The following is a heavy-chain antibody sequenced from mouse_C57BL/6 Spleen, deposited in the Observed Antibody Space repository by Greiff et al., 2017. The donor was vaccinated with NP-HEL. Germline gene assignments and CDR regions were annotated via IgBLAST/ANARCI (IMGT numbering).Heavy chain of an antibody. CDR3: TTGTPDY. V-gene: IGHV14-4*01. Sequence: DVQLQESGAELVRPGASVKLSCTASGFNIKDDYMHWVKQRPEQGLEWIGWIDPENGDTEYASKFQGKATITADTSSNTAYLQLSSLTSEDTAVYYCTTGTPDYWGQGTTLTVSS. CDR1: GFNIKDDY. D-gene: IGHD4-1*01. J-gene: IGHJ2*01. CDR2: IDPENGDT.